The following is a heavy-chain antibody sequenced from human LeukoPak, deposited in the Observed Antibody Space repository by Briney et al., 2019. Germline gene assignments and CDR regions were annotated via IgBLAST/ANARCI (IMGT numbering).Heavy chain of an antibody. J-gene: IGHJ4*02. CDR1: GYTFTGYY. CDR2: INPNSGDT. D-gene: IGHD3-10*01. CDR3: ANNYNGAGSYPSPEPTFDY. Sequence: GAAVKVSCKAAGYTFTGYYMHWVRQPPAQGLEWMGCINPNSGDTNYAMHFQGRVTMARDTSISTANMELSRLRTDDTAVYNCANNYNGAGSYPSPEPTFDYWGQGTLVTVSS. V-gene: IGHV1-2*02.